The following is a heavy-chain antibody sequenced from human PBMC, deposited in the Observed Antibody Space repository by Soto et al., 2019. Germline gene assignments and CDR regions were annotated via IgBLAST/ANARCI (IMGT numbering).Heavy chain of an antibody. V-gene: IGHV4-31*03. CDR2: IYYTRTT. D-gene: IGHD6-6*01. CDR3: ARVSISRCVYRSCTAWFDP. J-gene: IGHJ5*02. CDR1: GGSISNANYY. Sequence: SETLSLTCTVSGGSISNANYYWSWIRHHPGKGLEWIGYIYYTRTTYYSPSLERRLAISVDTSQNQFSLKLVDLTAAATAAVFCARVSISRCVYRSCTAWFDPWGQGTLVTVS.